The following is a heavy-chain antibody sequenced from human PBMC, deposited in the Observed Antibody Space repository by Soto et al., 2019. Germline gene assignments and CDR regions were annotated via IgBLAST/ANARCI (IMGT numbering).Heavy chain of an antibody. Sequence: QVQLQQWGAGLLKPSETLSLTCAVYGGSFSGYYWSWIRQPPGKGLEWIGEINHSGSTNYNPSLKSRVTRSGDTSKNQFSLRLSAVTAADTAVYYCARENNLGGIAAAGDDAFDIWGQGTMVTVSS. D-gene: IGHD6-13*01. V-gene: IGHV4-34*01. CDR3: ARENNLGGIAAAGDDAFDI. CDR2: INHSGST. J-gene: IGHJ3*02. CDR1: GGSFSGYY.